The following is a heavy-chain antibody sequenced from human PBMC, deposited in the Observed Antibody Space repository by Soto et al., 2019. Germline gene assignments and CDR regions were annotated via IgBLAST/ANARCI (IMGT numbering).Heavy chain of an antibody. J-gene: IGHJ6*02. CDR3: ARDWLSGYYYYYYGMDF. V-gene: IGHV1-18*01. Sequence: ASVKVSCKASGYTFTSYGISWVRQAPGQGLEWMGWISAYNGNTNYAQKLQGRVTMTTDTSTSTAYMELRSLRSDDTAVYYCARDWLSGYYYYYYGMDFWGQGTTVTVSS. CDR1: GYTFTSYG. D-gene: IGHD3-3*01. CDR2: ISAYNGNT.